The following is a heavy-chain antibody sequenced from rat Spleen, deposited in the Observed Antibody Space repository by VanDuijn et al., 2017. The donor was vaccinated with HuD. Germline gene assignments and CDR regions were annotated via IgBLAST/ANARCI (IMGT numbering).Heavy chain of an antibody. V-gene: IGHV5-7*01. J-gene: IGHJ2*01. CDR2: ISYDGVST. Sequence: EVQLVESGGGLVQPGRSLKLSCAASGFTFSDYSMAWVRQAPKKGPEWVATISYDGVSTYYRDAVKGRFTISRDNAGSTLYLQMDSLRSEDTASYYCTRLAIPPFDYWGQGVMVTVSS. CDR1: GFTFSDYS. CDR3: TRLAIPPFDY. D-gene: IGHD3-8*01.